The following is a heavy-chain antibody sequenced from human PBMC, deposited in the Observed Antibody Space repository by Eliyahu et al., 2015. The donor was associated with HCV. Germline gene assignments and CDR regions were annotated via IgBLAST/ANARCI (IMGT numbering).Heavy chain of an antibody. CDR1: GGSIXXYY. Sequence: QVQLQESGPGLVKPSETLSLTCTVSGGSIXXYYWGWIRQPPGKGLEXIGYXHYRGSTNYNPSLKSRVTISLDTSKNQFSLNLTSVTAADTAVYYCASGGGGIAVSGTGGWFDPWGQGTLVTVSS. D-gene: IGHD6-19*01. CDR3: ASGGGGIAVSGTGGWFDP. CDR2: XHYRGST. J-gene: IGHJ5*02. V-gene: IGHV4-59*01.